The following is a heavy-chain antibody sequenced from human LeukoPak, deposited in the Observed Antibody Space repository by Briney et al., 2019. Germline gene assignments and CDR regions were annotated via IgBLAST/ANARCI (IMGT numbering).Heavy chain of an antibody. V-gene: IGHV1-8*01. CDR2: MNPNSGNT. CDR3: ARGRSGYDLDAFDI. CDR1: GYTFTSYD. Sequence: ASVKVSCKASGYTFTSYDINWVRQATGQGLGWMGWMNPNSGNTGYAQKFQGRVTMTRNTSISTAYMELSSLRSEDTAVYYCARGRSGYDLDAFDIWGQGTIVTVSS. J-gene: IGHJ3*02. D-gene: IGHD5-12*01.